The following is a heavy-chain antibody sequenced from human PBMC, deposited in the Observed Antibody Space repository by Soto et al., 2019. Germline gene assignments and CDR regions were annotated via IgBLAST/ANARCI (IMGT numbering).Heavy chain of an antibody. J-gene: IGHJ6*02. V-gene: IGHV4-31*03. Sequence: SETLSLTCTVPGGSISSGGYYWSWIRQHPGKGLEWIGYIYYSGSTYYNPSLKSRVTISVDTSKNQFSLKLSSVTAADTAVYYCARAEELDHSDFGYYYYGMDVWGQGTTVTVSS. CDR1: GGSISSGGYY. D-gene: IGHD1-1*01. CDR2: IYYSGST. CDR3: ARAEELDHSDFGYYYYGMDV.